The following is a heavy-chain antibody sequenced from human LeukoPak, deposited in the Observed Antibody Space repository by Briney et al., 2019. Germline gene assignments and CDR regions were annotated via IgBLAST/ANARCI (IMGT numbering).Heavy chain of an antibody. CDR2: INHSGST. CDR3: ARGGARHLVVVTASPFDY. Sequence: SETLSLTCAVYGGSFSDYYWSWIRQPPGKGLEWIGEINHSGSTNYNPSLKSRVTISVDTSENQFSLNLSSVTAADTAVYYCARGGARHLVVVTASPFDYWGQGTLVTVSS. J-gene: IGHJ4*02. D-gene: IGHD2-21*02. CDR1: GGSFSDYY. V-gene: IGHV4-34*01.